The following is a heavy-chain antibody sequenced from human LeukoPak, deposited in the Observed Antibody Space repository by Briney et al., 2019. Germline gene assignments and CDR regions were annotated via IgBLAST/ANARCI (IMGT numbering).Heavy chain of an antibody. CDR1: GFIFSSYG. D-gene: IGHD3-3*02. V-gene: IGHV3-33*01. CDR3: ARLYGTFLEWSPYFDY. J-gene: IGHJ4*02. Sequence: GGSLRLSCAASGFIFSSYGMHWARQAPGKGLEWVAVIWYDGSNKYYADSVKGRFTISRHNSKNTLYLQMNSLRAEDTAVYYCARLYGTFLEWSPYFDYWGQGTLVTVSS. CDR2: IWYDGSNK.